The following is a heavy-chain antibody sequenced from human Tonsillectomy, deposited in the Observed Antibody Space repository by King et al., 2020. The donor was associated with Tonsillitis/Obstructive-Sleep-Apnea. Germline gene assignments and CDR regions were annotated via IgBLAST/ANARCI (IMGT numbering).Heavy chain of an antibody. CDR3: AKDEMELCSSTSCYLIEY. J-gene: IGHJ4*02. CDR2: TSYDGSNK. D-gene: IGHD2-2*01. Sequence: VQLVESGGGVVQPGRSRRLSCAASGFNFDTYGMHWVRQAPGKGLEWLAVTSYDGSNKYYADSVKGRFTISRDNSKNTFYMQMSSLGTEDTAVYYCAKDEMELCSSTSCYLIEYWGQGTLVTVSS. CDR1: GFNFDTYG. V-gene: IGHV3-30*18.